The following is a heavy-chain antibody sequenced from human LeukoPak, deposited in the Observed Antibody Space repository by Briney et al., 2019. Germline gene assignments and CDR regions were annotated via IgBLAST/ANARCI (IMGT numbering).Heavy chain of an antibody. CDR2: ITSSGSSM. CDR3: ASGGRFSP. Sequence: GGSLRLSCAGSGFTFSGYSLNWVRQAPGKGLEWVSSITSSGSSMYYADSVKGRFTISRDNAESSVYLQMNSLRAEDTAVYYCASGGRFSPWGQGTLVTVSS. J-gene: IGHJ5*02. D-gene: IGHD3-16*01. V-gene: IGHV3-21*04. CDR1: GFTFSGYS.